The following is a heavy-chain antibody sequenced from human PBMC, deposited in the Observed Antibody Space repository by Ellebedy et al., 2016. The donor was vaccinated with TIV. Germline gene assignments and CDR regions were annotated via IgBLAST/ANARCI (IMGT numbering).Heavy chain of an antibody. CDR1: GNTFSSYN. CDR2: ISTTSSNI. V-gene: IGHV3-48*02. J-gene: IGHJ2*01. CDR3: VRDGGRDGYTYWYFDL. Sequence: GESLKISCAASGNTFSSYNMNWVRQAPGKGLQWVSYISTTSSNIYYADSVKGRFTISRDNAKNSLTLQMDSLRDEDTAVYYWVRDGGRDGYTYWYFDLWGRGTLVTVSS. D-gene: IGHD5-24*01.